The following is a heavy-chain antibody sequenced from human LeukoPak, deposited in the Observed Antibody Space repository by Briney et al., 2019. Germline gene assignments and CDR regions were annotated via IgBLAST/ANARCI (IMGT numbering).Heavy chain of an antibody. CDR2: ISAYNGNT. J-gene: IGHJ6*02. D-gene: IGHD3-9*01. V-gene: IGHV1-18*01. Sequence: GASVTVACTGWGYTFTSYGVSWGGQGPGKGIEWMGWISAYNGNTNSAQKLHGRVTITTDTSTSTAYMELRSLRSDDTAVYYCARIREVLRYFDWLYPPLYGMDVWGQGTTVTVSS. CDR3: ARIREVLRYFDWLYPPLYGMDV. CDR1: GYTFTSYG.